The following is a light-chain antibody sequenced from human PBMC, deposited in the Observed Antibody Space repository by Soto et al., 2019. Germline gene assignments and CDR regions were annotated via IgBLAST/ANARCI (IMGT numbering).Light chain of an antibody. V-gene: IGKV3-15*01. J-gene: IGKJ1*01. Sequence: EIVMTQSPATLSVSPGERATLSCRASQSVGSNLAWYQQKPGQAPRLLIYGASTRATGIPARFSGSGSGTEFPLNLSSLQSGDLGIYFCQQYNNWPPDRTFGQGTKVEIK. CDR2: GAS. CDR1: QSVGSN. CDR3: QQYNNWPPDRT.